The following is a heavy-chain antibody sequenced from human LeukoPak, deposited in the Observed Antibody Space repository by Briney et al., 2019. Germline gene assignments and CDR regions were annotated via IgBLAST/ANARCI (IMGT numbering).Heavy chain of an antibody. J-gene: IGHJ4*02. CDR2: IYTSGST. V-gene: IGHV4-61*02. D-gene: IGHD5-12*01. CDR3: AREHKTGWLRHFDY. Sequence: SETLSLTCTVSGGSISSGSYYWSWIRQPAGKGLEWIGRIYTSGSTNYNPSLKSRVTISVDTSKNQFSLKLSSVTAADTAVYYCAREHKTGWLRHFDYWGQGTLVTVSS. CDR1: GGSISSGSYY.